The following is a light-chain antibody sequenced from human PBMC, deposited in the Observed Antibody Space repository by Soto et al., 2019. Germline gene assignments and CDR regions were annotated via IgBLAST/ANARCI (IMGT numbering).Light chain of an antibody. CDR3: LLYSGGYV. J-gene: IGLJ1*01. CDR2: DTY. Sequence: QAVVTQEPSLTVSPGGTVTLTCGSSTGAFATGHYAYWFHQKPGQAPRPLIYDTYNRFSWTPARFSGSLLGGKAALTLSGAQPEDEADYYCLLYSGGYVFGPGTKVTVL. V-gene: IGLV7-46*01. CDR1: TGAFATGHY.